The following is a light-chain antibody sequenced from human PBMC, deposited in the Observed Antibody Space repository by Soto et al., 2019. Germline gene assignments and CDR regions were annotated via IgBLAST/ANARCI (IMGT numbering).Light chain of an antibody. V-gene: IGKV3-11*01. CDR3: QQRSNWPPT. J-gene: IGKJ1*01. CDR1: QSVVSF. Sequence: DIVLTQSPATLSLSPGERATLSCRASQSVVSFLAWYQRKPGQAPRLLIYDTSNRATGIPARFSGSGSGTDFTLTISSLEPEDFAVYYCQQRSNWPPTFGQGTKVEIK. CDR2: DTS.